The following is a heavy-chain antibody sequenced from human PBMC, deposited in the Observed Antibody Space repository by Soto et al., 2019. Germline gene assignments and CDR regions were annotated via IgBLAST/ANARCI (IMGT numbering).Heavy chain of an antibody. D-gene: IGHD4-17*01. CDR2: ISWNSGSI. CDR3: VKDSSRTTFYYYYMDV. V-gene: IGHV3-9*01. Sequence: GGSLRLSCAASGFTFDDYAMHWVRQAPGKGMEWVSGISWNSGSIGYADSVKGRFTISRDNAKNSLYLQMNSLRAEDTVLYYCVKDSSRTTFYYYYMDVWGKGTTVTV. J-gene: IGHJ6*03. CDR1: GFTFDDYA.